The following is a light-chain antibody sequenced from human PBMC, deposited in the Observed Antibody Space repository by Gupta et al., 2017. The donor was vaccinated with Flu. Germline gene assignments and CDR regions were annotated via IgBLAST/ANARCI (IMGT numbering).Light chain of an antibody. J-gene: IGKJ4*01. CDR2: AAS. Sequence: DIQMTQSPSSLSASVGDRVTITCRASQSISNYLNWYQQKPGKAPKLLIYAASSMQSGVPSRFSGSGSGTYFTLTISSRQPEDFATYYCQQSDNAPQLSFGGGTKVEIK. CDR1: QSISNY. CDR3: QQSDNAPQLS. V-gene: IGKV1-39*01.